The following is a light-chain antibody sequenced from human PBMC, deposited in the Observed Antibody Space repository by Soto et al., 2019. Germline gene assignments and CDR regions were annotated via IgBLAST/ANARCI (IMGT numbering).Light chain of an antibody. V-gene: IGLV3-21*02. Sequence: SYELTQPPSVSVAPGQTARITCGGNNIGSTSVHWYKQSPGQAPVLVVYDDNGRPSGIPERFSGFNSENTATLTITRVEAGDEADYYCQVWNISTDHYVFGTGTKVTV. CDR1: NIGSTS. CDR3: QVWNISTDHYV. CDR2: DDN. J-gene: IGLJ1*01.